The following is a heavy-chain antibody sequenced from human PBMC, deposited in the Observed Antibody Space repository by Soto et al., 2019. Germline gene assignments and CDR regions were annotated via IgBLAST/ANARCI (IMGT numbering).Heavy chain of an antibody. D-gene: IGHD1-1*01. CDR2: INSGGSGI. J-gene: IGHJ6*03. V-gene: IGHV3-48*02. Sequence: PGGSLRLSCAASGLTFSYYWMSWVRQAPGKGLEWVSNINSGGSGINYVVSMRGRFTISRDSAKNSLYLQMNSLRDEDTAVYYCARVSCCGLDHYYYMDVWGKGITVTVSS. CDR1: GLTFSYYW. CDR3: ARVSCCGLDHYYYMDV.